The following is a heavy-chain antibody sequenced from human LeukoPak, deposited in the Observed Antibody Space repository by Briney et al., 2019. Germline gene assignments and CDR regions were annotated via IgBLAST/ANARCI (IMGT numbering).Heavy chain of an antibody. D-gene: IGHD2-2*01. V-gene: IGHV3-23*01. Sequence: GGSLRLSCAASGFTFSSYGMHWVRQAPGKGLEWVSAISGSGGSTYYADSVKGRFTISRDNSRNTLYLQMNSLRAEDTAVYYCAKVEELIVVVPAAMDYWGQGTLVTVSS. CDR3: AKVEELIVVVPAAMDY. CDR1: GFTFSSYG. CDR2: ISGSGGST. J-gene: IGHJ4*02.